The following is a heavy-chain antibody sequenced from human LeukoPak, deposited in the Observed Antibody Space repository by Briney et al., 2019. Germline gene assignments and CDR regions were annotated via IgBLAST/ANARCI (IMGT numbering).Heavy chain of an antibody. V-gene: IGHV6-1*01. CDR1: GDSVSSNSAA. D-gene: IGHD6-19*01. Sequence: SQTLSLTCAISGDSVSSNSAAWNWIRQSPSRGLEWLGRTYYRSKWYNDYAVSVKSRITINPDTSKNQFSLQLNSVTPEDTAVYYCARLASEWLVHCYYGMDVWGQGTTVTVSS. J-gene: IGHJ6*02. CDR2: TYYRSKWYN. CDR3: ARLASEWLVHCYYGMDV.